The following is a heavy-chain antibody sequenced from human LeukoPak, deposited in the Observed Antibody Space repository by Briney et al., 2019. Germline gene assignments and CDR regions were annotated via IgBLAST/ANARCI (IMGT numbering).Heavy chain of an antibody. J-gene: IGHJ3*02. CDR2: ISGSGGST. Sequence: TGGSLRLSCTASGFTFGDYAMSWARQAPGKGLEWVSAISGSGGSTYYADSVKGRFTISRDNSKNTLYLQMNSLRAEDTAVYYCAKFTMIVVVGRNAFDIWGQGTMVTVSS. D-gene: IGHD3-22*01. CDR1: GFTFGDYA. V-gene: IGHV3-23*01. CDR3: AKFTMIVVVGRNAFDI.